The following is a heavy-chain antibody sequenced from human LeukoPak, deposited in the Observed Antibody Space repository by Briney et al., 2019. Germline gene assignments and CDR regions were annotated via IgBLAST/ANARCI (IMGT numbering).Heavy chain of an antibody. Sequence: SSETLSHTCAVYGVSFCGYHWSWLPQPPGKALVWFGEINHSGNTNYHPSLKRRVTITVDASKSQFSLELSCVSAADTAVYYCARGGCSIGSYYFDFWGQGTLVTVSS. CDR1: GVSFCGYH. V-gene: IGHV4-34*01. CDR3: ARGGCSIGSYYFDF. CDR2: INHSGNT. J-gene: IGHJ4*02. D-gene: IGHD3-22*01.